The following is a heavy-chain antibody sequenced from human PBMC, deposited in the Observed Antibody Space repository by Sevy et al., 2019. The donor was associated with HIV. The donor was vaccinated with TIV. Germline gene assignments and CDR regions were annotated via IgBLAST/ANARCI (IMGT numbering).Heavy chain of an antibody. D-gene: IGHD4-17*01. CDR2: IYYTGKT. J-gene: IGHJ5*02. CDR3: ARRTAETTTSGWFDP. V-gene: IGHV4-39*01. CDR1: GASIDSSSYY. Sequence: SETLSLTCTVSGASIDSSSYYWGWIRQPPGKGLEWIGTIYYTGKTYYVPFLKSRVTISADMSNNQFSLRLRSVTAADTAVYYCARRTAETTTSGWFDPWGQGTLVTVSS.